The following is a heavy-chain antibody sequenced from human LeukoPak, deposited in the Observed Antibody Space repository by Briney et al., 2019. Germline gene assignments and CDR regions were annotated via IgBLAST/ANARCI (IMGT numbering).Heavy chain of an antibody. D-gene: IGHD3-22*01. CDR1: GFTFSSYS. V-gene: IGHV3-48*01. J-gene: IGHJ4*02. CDR2: ISSSSSTI. Sequence: PGGSLRLSCAASGFTFSSYSMYWVRQAPGKGLEWVSHISSSSSTIYYADSVKGRFTISRDNAKNSLYLQMNSLRAEDTAVYYCVRDYYDSSGYYYSGYWGRGTLVTVSS. CDR3: VRDYYDSSGYYYSGY.